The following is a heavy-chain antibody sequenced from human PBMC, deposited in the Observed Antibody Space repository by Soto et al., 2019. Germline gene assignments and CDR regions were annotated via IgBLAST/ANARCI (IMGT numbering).Heavy chain of an antibody. CDR1: GDSITSGGYY. J-gene: IGHJ5*02. CDR3: ARETGFSGSWAPES. CDR2: IYYSGST. Sequence: QVQLQESGPGLVKSSQTLSLTCIVSGDSITSGGYYWSWIRQHPGKGLEWIGYIYYSGSTCYNPSLKSRVSISVDTSQNQFSLNLTSVTAADTAVYFCARETGFSGSWAPESWGQGTLVSVSS. D-gene: IGHD6-13*01. V-gene: IGHV4-31*03.